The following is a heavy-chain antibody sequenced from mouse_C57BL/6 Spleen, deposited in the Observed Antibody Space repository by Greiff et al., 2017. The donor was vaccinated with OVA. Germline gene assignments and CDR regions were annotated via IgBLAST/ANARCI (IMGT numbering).Heavy chain of an antibody. V-gene: IGHV1-55*01. CDR3: ARYYGSSYGYFDV. D-gene: IGHD1-1*01. CDR1: GYTFTSYW. Sequence: QVQLQQPGAELVKPGASVKMSCKASGYTFTSYWITWVKQSPGQGLEWIGDIYPGSGSTNYNEKFKSKATLTVDTSSSTAYMPLSSLTSEESAVYYGARYYGSSYGYFDVWGTGTTVTVSA. J-gene: IGHJ1*03. CDR2: IYPGSGST.